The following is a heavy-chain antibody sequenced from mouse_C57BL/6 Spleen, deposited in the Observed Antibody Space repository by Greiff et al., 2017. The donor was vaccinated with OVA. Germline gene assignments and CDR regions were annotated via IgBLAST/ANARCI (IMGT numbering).Heavy chain of an antibody. V-gene: IGHV1-50*01. J-gene: IGHJ3*01. CDR2: IDPSDSYT. D-gene: IGHD1-1*01. CDR1: GYTFTSYW. CDR3: ARRGYGSSYAWFAY. Sequence: QVQLQQPGAELVRPGSSVKLSCKASGYTFTSYWMQWVKQRPGQGLEWIGEIDPSDSYTNYNQKFQGQATLTVDTSSSTAYMQLSSLTSEDSAVYYCARRGYGSSYAWFAYWGQGTLVTVSA.